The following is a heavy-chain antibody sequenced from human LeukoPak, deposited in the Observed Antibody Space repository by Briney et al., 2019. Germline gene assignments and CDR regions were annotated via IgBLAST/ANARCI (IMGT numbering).Heavy chain of an antibody. Sequence: GGSLRLSCAASGFTFSSYSMNWVRQAPGKGLEWVANIKQDGSEKYYVDSVKGRFTISRDNAKNSLYLQMNSLRAEDTAVYYCARGLHYYDSGDYYYPDAFDIWGQGTMVTVSS. D-gene: IGHD3-22*01. J-gene: IGHJ3*02. CDR1: GFTFSSYS. CDR2: IKQDGSEK. V-gene: IGHV3-7*01. CDR3: ARGLHYYDSGDYYYPDAFDI.